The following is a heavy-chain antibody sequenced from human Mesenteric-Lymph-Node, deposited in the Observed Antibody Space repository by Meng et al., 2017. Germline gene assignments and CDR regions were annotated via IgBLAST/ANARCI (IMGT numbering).Heavy chain of an antibody. J-gene: IGHJ4*02. D-gene: IGHD1-1*01. CDR2: IYYSGST. V-gene: IGHV4-39*01. CDR3: ARQRTGTTPH. Sequence: QLQLQESGPGLVKPSGTLSLTCTVSAGSISSGNYYWGWIRQPPGKGLEWIGYIYYSGSTYYNPSLKSRVTISVDTSKNQFSLNLNSVTAADTAVYYCARQRTGTTPHWGQGTLVTVSS. CDR1: AGSISSGNYY.